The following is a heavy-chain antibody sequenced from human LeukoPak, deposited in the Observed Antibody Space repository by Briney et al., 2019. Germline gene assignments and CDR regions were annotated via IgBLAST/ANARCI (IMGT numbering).Heavy chain of an antibody. CDR2: INSDESIT. V-gene: IGHV3-74*01. CDR1: GFTFSSSW. CDR3: ESGLVHGFLDY. Sequence: GGSPRLSCAASGFTFSSSWTYWVRQAPGKGLVCVSRINSDESITTYADSVKGRFTISRDNAKNTLYLQMNGLRDDDTAVYYCESGLVHGFLDYWGQGTPVTVSS. D-gene: IGHD4-17*01. J-gene: IGHJ4*02.